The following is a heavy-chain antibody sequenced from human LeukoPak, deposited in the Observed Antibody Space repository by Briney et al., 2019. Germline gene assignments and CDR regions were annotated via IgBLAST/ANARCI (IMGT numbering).Heavy chain of an antibody. V-gene: IGHV3-7*01. CDR3: ARELGTSCYIWGASNDC. J-gene: IGHJ4*02. CDR2: INRDGSQK. D-gene: IGHD2-2*02. Sequence: GGSLRLSCAASGFSLSAYWMTWVRQAPGKGLEWVANINRDGSQKNHVDSVKGRFTISRDNAKNSLYLQMNSLRAEDTAVYYCARELGTSCYIWGASNDCWGQGTLVTVSS. CDR1: GFSLSAYW.